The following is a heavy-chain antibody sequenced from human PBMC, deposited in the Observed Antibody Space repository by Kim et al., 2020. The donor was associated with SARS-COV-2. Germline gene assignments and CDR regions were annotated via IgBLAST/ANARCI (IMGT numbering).Heavy chain of an antibody. CDR3: ARGDYYDSSGHAFDI. CDR1: GGSISSYY. Sequence: SETLSLTCTVSGGSISSYYWSWIRQPPGKGLEWIGYIYYSGSTNYNPSLKSRVTISVDTSKNQFSLKLSSVTAADTAVYYCARGDYYDSSGHAFDIWGQGTMVTVSS. CDR2: IYYSGST. V-gene: IGHV4-59*01. D-gene: IGHD3-22*01. J-gene: IGHJ3*02.